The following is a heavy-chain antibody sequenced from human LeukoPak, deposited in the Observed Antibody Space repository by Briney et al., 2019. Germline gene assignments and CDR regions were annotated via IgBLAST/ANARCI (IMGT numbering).Heavy chain of an antibody. CDR1: GFSFSNYW. CDR2: TKPDGSEK. D-gene: IGHD6-6*01. Sequence: GGSLRLSCAASGFSFSNYWMDWIRQAPGKGLEWVGSTKPDGSEKYYVDSVKGRFTISRDNAKNSLYLQMNGLRSEDTAVYYCAREAIRAARLSHYYYGMDVWGQGTTVTVSS. J-gene: IGHJ6*02. V-gene: IGHV3-7*03. CDR3: AREAIRAARLSHYYYGMDV.